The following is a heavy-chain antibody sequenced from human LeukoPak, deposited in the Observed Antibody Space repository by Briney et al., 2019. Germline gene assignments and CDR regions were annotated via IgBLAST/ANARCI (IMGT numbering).Heavy chain of an antibody. V-gene: IGHV4-34*01. CDR2: INHSGST. CDR1: GGSFSGYY. Sequence: SETLSLTCAVYGGSFSGYYWSWIRQPPGKGLEWIGEINHSGSTNYNPSLKSRVTISVDTSENQFSLKLSSVTAADTAVYYCARVRRLGFDPWGQGTLVTVSS. J-gene: IGHJ5*02. CDR3: ARVRRLGFDP. D-gene: IGHD3-3*01.